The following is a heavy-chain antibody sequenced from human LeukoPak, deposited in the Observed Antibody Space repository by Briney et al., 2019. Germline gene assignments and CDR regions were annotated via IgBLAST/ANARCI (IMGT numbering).Heavy chain of an antibody. V-gene: IGHV3-21*04. J-gene: IGHJ3*02. CDR1: GFTFSRYI. CDR2: ISTSSSYI. Sequence: PGGSLRLSCAASGFTFSRYIMNWVRQAPGKGLEWVSSISTSSSYIYYADSVKGRFTISRDNAKNSLYLQMNSLKASDTAMYYCASGHDAFDIWGQGTMVTVSS. CDR3: ASGHDAFDI.